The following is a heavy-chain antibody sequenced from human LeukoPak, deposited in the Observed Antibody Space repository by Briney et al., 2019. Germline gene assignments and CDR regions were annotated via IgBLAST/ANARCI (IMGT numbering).Heavy chain of an antibody. CDR3: ARDGYYDILTGYLRYYGMDV. CDR2: SNDSGGT. J-gene: IGHJ6*02. CDR1: GGTFSGYY. Sequence: ASETLSLTCAVYGGTFSGYYWSWIRQPPGKRLEWVGESNDSGGTNYNPSLKSRVTISADKSKNQVSLKLSSVTAADTAVYYCARDGYYDILTGYLRYYGMDVWGQGTTVTVSS. D-gene: IGHD3-9*01. V-gene: IGHV4-34*01.